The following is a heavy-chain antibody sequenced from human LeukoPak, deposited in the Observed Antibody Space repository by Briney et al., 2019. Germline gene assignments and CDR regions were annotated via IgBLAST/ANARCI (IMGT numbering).Heavy chain of an antibody. CDR2: IFYTGKN. V-gene: IGHV4-59*08. Sequence: KPSETLSLTCAVSGGSINSHYWGWIRQPPGKGLQWIGDIFYTGKNNYNPSLKSRVTISLDTSKDHLSLHLTSVLAADTAIYYCVRRDPGWNYFDYWGQGILVTVSS. J-gene: IGHJ4*02. CDR1: GGSINSHY. CDR3: VRRDPGWNYFDY. D-gene: IGHD6-19*01.